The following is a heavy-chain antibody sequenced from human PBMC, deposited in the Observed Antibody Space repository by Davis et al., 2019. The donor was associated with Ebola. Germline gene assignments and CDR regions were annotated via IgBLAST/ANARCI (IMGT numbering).Heavy chain of an antibody. V-gene: IGHV3-53*05. CDR1: GFTVSSNY. D-gene: IGHD4-23*01. CDR3: AKGYGGNSNWYFDL. CDR2: IYSGGST. J-gene: IGHJ2*01. Sequence: GESLKISCAASGFTVSSNYMSWVRQAPGKGLEWVSVIYSGGSTYYADSVKGRFTISRDNSKNTLYLQMNSLRAEDTAVYYCAKGYGGNSNWYFDLWGRGTLVTVSS.